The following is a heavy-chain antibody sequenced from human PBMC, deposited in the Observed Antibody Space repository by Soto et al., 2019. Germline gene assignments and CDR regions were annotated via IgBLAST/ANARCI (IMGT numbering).Heavy chain of an antibody. J-gene: IGHJ4*02. CDR3: ARGVDSWSGYLF. CDR1: GGSFDGYY. CDR2: IHHSGST. Sequence: SETLSLTCALYGGSFDGYYWSWIRQSPGKGLEWIGEIHHSGSTKYNPSLKSRVSLSVDTSTKQFSPKMTSMTAADRGVYYCARGVDSWSGYLFWGQGTPVTVSS. V-gene: IGHV4-34*01. D-gene: IGHD3-3*01.